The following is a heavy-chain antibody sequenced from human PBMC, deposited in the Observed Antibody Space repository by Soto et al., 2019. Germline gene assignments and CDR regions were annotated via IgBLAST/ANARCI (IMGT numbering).Heavy chain of an antibody. CDR2: IGARGFPI. J-gene: IGHJ4*02. V-gene: IGHV3-48*04. CDR3: ATEPFDY. Sequence: EVQLVESGGGVMQPGGSLRLSCAASGLDFGVYPMNWARQAPGKGLEWVSYIGARGFPIYYADSVRGRFAMSRDNANNSVFLQMDSLRAEYTAQYFCATEPFDYWGRGALVTVSS. CDR1: GLDFGVYP.